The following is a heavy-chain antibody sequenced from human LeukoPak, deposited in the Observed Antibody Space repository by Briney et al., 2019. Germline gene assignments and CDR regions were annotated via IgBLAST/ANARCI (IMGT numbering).Heavy chain of an antibody. CDR1: GFTFGDYA. CDR2: IRSKAYGGTT. D-gene: IGHD3-22*01. J-gene: IGHJ4*02. CDR3: TREGTYGYYYFDDY. V-gene: IGHV3-49*03. Sequence: GGSLRLSCTTSGFTFGDYAMSWFRQAPGKGLEWVGFIRSKAYGGTTEYAASVKGRFTISRDDSKSIAYLQMNSPKTEDTAVYYCTREGTYGYYYFDDYWGQGTLVTVSS.